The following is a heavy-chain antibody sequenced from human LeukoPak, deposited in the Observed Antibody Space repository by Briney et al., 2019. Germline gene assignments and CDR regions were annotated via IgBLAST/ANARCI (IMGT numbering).Heavy chain of an antibody. J-gene: IGHJ6*02. CDR1: GFTFSSYS. CDR2: ISSSSSYI. V-gene: IGHV3-21*01. Sequence: GGSLRLSCAASGFTFSSYSMNWVRQAPGKGLGWVSSISSSSSYIYYADSVKGRFTISRDNAKNSLYLQMNSLRAEDTAVYYCARDRIHYGMDVWGQGTTVTVSS. CDR3: ARDRIHYGMDV.